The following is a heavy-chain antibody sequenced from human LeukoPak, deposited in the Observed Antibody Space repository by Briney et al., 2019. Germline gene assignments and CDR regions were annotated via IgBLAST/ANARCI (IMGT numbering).Heavy chain of an antibody. V-gene: IGHV3-21*01. CDR1: GYTLTELS. CDR3: ARGRDGYNLVDAFDI. D-gene: IGHD5-24*01. CDR2: ISSSSIYI. Sequence: ASVKVSCKVSGYTLTELSMHWVRQAPGKGLEWVSSISSSSIYIYYADSLKGRFTISKDNAKNSLYLQMNSLRAEDTAVYYCARGRDGYNLVDAFDIWGQGIMVIVSS. J-gene: IGHJ3*02.